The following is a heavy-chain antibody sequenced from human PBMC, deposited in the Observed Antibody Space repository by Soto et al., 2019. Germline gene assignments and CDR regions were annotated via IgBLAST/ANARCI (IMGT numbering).Heavy chain of an antibody. V-gene: IGHV3-30*03. J-gene: IGHJ2*01. CDR1: GFTLSTYG. D-gene: IGHD6-6*01. CDR2: ISFDGNSK. Sequence: GGSLRLSCAASGFTLSTYGMHWVRQAPGKGLEWVAAISFDGNSKYYADSVKGRFTISRDTSKSTLYLQMNSLRDEDTAVYYCSRQQLVDWHFDLWGRGTLVTVSS. CDR3: SRQQLVDWHFDL.